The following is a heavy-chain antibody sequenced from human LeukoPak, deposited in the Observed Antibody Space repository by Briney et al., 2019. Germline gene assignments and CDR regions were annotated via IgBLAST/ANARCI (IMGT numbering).Heavy chain of an antibody. D-gene: IGHD6-19*01. CDR1: GYTFTSYG. Sequence: ASVKVSCKTSGYTFTSYGVSWVRQAPGQGLVWMGWIGTHNGNTNYAQKFQGRVIMTTDTSTSTAYMELMSLRSDDTAVFYCARDGSGGGGYFDYWGQGTLVIVSS. J-gene: IGHJ4*02. CDR3: ARDGSGGGGYFDY. CDR2: IGTHNGNT. V-gene: IGHV1-18*01.